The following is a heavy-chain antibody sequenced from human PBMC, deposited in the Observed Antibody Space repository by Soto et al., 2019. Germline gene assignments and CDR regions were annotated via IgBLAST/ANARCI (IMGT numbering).Heavy chain of an antibody. V-gene: IGHV4-4*07. Sequence: LSLTCTVSGGSLTKYYWSWIRQPAGKGLEWIGRVSTSGNVVSKASLRSRLTMSVDTSKNQFSLRLTSVTTADTAVYYCARDNNDFWSLYPLAFDYWGQGALVTVSS. D-gene: IGHD3-3*01. CDR1: GGSLTKYY. CDR3: ARDNNDFWSLYPLAFDY. CDR2: VSTSGNV. J-gene: IGHJ4*02.